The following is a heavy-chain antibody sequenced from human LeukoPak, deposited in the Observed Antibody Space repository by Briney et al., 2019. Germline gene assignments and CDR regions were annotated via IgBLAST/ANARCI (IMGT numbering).Heavy chain of an antibody. CDR1: GGSISSSSYY. V-gene: IGHV4-39*01. CDR3: ARYRTTVTTAGLVAFDI. Sequence: PSETLSLTCTVSGGSISSSSYYWGWIRQPPGKGREWIGSIYYSGSTYYNPSLKSRVTISVDTSKNQFSLKLSSVTAADTAVYYCARYRTTVTTAGLVAFDIWGQGTMVTVSS. CDR2: IYYSGST. J-gene: IGHJ3*02. D-gene: IGHD4-17*01.